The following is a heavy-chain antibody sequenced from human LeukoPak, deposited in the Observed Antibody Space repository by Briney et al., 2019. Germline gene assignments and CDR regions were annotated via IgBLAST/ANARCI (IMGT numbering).Heavy chain of an antibody. Sequence: ASVKVSCKASRGTFSSYAISWVRQAPGQGLEWMGGIIPIFGTANYAQKFQGRVTITTDESTSTAYMELSSLRSEDTAVYYCATGIAAHRIDYWGQGTLVTVSS. CDR2: IIPIFGTA. CDR1: RGTFSSYA. D-gene: IGHD6-6*01. CDR3: ATGIAAHRIDY. V-gene: IGHV1-69*05. J-gene: IGHJ4*02.